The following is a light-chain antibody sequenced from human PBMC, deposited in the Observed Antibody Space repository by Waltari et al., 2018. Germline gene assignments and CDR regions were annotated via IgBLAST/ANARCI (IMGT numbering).Light chain of an antibody. CDR2: DDS. Sequence: SYVVTQPPSVSVAPGKTARITCAGNNIGNKNVHWYQHKPGQAPVLVVYDDSDRPSGIAERCSGSNAGNTVTLTINRAEAGDEADYHCQVWDSSSDHRVFGGGTKLTVL. CDR1: NIGNKN. J-gene: IGLJ2*01. V-gene: IGLV3-21*03. CDR3: QVWDSSSDHRV.